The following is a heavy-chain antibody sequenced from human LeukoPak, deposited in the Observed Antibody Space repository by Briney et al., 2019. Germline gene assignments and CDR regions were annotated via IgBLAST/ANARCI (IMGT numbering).Heavy chain of an antibody. Sequence: PSGTLSLTCTVSGGSLSSYYWSWLRQPAGKGLEGMGYIYYSGSTNYNPSLKSRGTISVDTSKNQFSLKLSSVTAADTAVYYCARGGRDSYYVLYYYMDVWGKGTTVTVSS. CDR1: GGSLSSYY. V-gene: IGHV4-59*01. CDR2: IYYSGST. CDR3: ARGGRDSYYVLYYYMDV. J-gene: IGHJ6*03. D-gene: IGHD3-10*01.